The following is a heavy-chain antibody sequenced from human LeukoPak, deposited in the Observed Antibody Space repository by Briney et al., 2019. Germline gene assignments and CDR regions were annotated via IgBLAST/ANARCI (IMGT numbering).Heavy chain of an antibody. J-gene: IGHJ4*02. CDR2: LHYSGST. D-gene: IGHD5-24*01. CDR1: GCSISSSGHY. Sequence: KPSETLSLTCTVSGCSISSSGHYWHWIRQPPGKGLEWIGSLHYSGSTYHNPSLKSRITISADTSNNQFSLKLSSVAAADTAVYYCATHREGYNRPLDYWGQGTLVTVSS. CDR3: ATHREGYNRPLDY. V-gene: IGHV4-39*01.